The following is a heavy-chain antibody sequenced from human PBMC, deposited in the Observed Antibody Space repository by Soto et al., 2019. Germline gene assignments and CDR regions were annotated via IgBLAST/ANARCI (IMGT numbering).Heavy chain of an antibody. V-gene: IGHV1-18*01. Sequence: GASVKVSCKASGYTFTSYGIGWVRQAPGQGLEWMGWISAYNGNTNYAQKLQGRVTMTTDTSTSTAYMELRSLRSDDTAVYYCARDRTHYDFWSGYSGFDYWGQGTLVTVSS. CDR1: GYTFTSYG. D-gene: IGHD3-3*01. CDR2: ISAYNGNT. J-gene: IGHJ4*02. CDR3: ARDRTHYDFWSGYSGFDY.